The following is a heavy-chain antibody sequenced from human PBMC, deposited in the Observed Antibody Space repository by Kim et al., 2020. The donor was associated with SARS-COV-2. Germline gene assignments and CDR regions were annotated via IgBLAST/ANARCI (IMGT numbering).Heavy chain of an antibody. CDR1: GFTFSSYG. V-gene: IGHV3-33*01. CDR3: ASVYKMVRGVTIYYYGMDV. D-gene: IGHD3-10*01. Sequence: GGSLRLSCAASGFTFSSYGMHWVRQAPGKGLEWVSVIWDDGSNKYYAAAVKGRFTISRHTYKNTLYLQMNSLRAEDTAVYYCASVYKMVRGVTIYYYGMDVWGQGTTVTVSS. J-gene: IGHJ6*02. CDR2: IWDDGSNK.